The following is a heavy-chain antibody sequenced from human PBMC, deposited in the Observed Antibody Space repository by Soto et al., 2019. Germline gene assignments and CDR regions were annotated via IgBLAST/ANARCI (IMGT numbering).Heavy chain of an antibody. CDR2: INPNSGGT. CDR1: GYTFTGYY. Sequence: ASVKVSCKASGYTFTGYYMHWVRQAPGQGLEWMGWINPNSGGTNYAQKFQGWVTMTRDTSISTAYMELSRLRSDDTAVYYCARDRMPDTTNWFDPSGQGTRVTVAS. V-gene: IGHV1-2*04. CDR3: ARDRMPDTTNWFDP. J-gene: IGHJ5*02. D-gene: IGHD2-2*01.